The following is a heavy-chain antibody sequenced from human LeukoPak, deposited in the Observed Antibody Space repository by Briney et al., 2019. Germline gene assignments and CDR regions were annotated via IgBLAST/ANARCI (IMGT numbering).Heavy chain of an antibody. CDR3: ARDSIDNYYYMDV. J-gene: IGHJ6*03. Sequence: SETLSLTCTVSGGSISSGGYYWSWIRQHPGKGLEWIGYIYYSGSTYYNPSLKSRVTISVDTSKNQFSLKLSSVTAADTAVYYCARDSIDNYYYMDVWGKGTTVTVSS. V-gene: IGHV4-31*03. CDR2: IYYSGST. CDR1: GGSISSGGYY. D-gene: IGHD3-16*02.